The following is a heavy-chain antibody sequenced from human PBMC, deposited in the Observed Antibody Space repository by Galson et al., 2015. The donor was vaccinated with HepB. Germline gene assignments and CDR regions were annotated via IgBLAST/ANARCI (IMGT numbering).Heavy chain of an antibody. J-gene: IGHJ4*02. CDR2: IWYDGSNK. Sequence: SLRLSCAASGFTFSNYWMHWVRQAPGKGLEWVAVIWYDGSNKYYADSVKGRFTISRDNSKNTLYLQMNSLRAEDTAVYYCARERGMWFGELLNWGQGTLVTVSS. D-gene: IGHD3-10*01. CDR3: ARERGMWFGELLN. CDR1: GFTFSNYW. V-gene: IGHV3-33*08.